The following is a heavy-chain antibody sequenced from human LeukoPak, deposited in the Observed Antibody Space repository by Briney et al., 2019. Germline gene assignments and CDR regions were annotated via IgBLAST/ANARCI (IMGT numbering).Heavy chain of an antibody. V-gene: IGHV3-23*01. CDR3: ANDLGWIQLNLG. CDR2: ITGNGGTT. D-gene: IGHD5-18*01. J-gene: IGHJ4*02. CDR1: GFTFSSFA. Sequence: GGSLRLSCAASGFTFSSFAMIWVRQAPGKGLEWVSGITGNGGTTYYADSVKGRFTISRDNSKNTVYPQMNSLRAEDTAIYYCANDLGWIQLNLGRGQGALVTVSS.